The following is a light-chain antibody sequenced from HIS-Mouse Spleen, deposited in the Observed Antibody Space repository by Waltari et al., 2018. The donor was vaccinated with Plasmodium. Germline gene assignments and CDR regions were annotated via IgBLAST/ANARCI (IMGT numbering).Light chain of an antibody. Sequence: SYELTQPPSVSVSPGQTARITCSGDALPKKYAYWYQQQSGQSPVLVIYEDSKRPSVIPVRCSGSSAGTMATLTISGAQVEDEADYYFYSTDSRGNHRVVGGGIKLTV. V-gene: IGLV3-10*01. CDR3: YSTDSRGNHRV. J-gene: IGLJ3*02. CDR1: ALPKKY. CDR2: EDS.